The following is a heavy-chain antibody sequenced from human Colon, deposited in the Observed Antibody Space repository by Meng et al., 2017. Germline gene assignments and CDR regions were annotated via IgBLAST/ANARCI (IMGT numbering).Heavy chain of an antibody. CDR1: SGSISSSNW. V-gene: IGHV4-4*02. CDR2: ISQSGTT. D-gene: IGHD3-9*01. CDR3: VRQGMTSYSWGY. Sequence: HVQLQDAGPGLGKPSVPLPLPCAVSSGSISSSNWWSWVRQPPGKGLEWIGEISQSGTTYYNPSLKSRVTITGDWSKNQFSLNLNSVTAADTALYYCVRQGMTSYSWGYWGQGTLVTVSS. J-gene: IGHJ4*02.